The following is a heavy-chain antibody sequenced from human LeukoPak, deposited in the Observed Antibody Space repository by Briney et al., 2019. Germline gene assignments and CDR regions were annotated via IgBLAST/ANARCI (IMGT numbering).Heavy chain of an antibody. CDR1: GYTLTELS. CDR2: FDPEDGET. V-gene: IGHV1-24*01. Sequence: ASVKVSCKVSGYTLTELSMHWVRQAPGKGLEWMGGFDPEDGETIYAQKFQGRVTMTEDTSTDTAYMELSSLRSEDTAVYYCATVTGGYSGTISWLGYWGQGTLATVSS. D-gene: IGHD1-7*01. J-gene: IGHJ4*02. CDR3: ATVTGGYSGTISWLGY.